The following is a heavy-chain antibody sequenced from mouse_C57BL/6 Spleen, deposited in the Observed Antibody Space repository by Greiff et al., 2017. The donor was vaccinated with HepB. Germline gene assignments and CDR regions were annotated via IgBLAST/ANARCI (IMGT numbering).Heavy chain of an antibody. CDR2: IDPSDSYT. Sequence: QVQLQHPGAELVRPGTSVKLSCKASGYTFTSYWMHWVKQRPGQGLEWIGVIDPSDSYTNYNQKFKGKATLTVDTSSSTAYMQLSSLTSEDSAVYYCARDYGSSIDYWGQGTTLTVSS. V-gene: IGHV1-59*01. CDR1: GYTFTSYW. CDR3: ARDYGSSIDY. J-gene: IGHJ2*01. D-gene: IGHD1-1*01.